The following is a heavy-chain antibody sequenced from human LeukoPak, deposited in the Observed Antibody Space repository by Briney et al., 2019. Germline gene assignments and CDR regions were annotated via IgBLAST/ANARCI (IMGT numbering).Heavy chain of an antibody. Sequence: PGGSLRLSCAASGFSVSSNYMSWVRQAPGEALEWVSVIYGGDSKYYADSVKGRFTISRDNPENTLYLQMDRLRVEDTAVYYCAREDRGGYNRVLGAFGLWGHGTMVTVSS. CDR2: IYGGDSK. V-gene: IGHV3-66*01. J-gene: IGHJ3*01. CDR1: GFSVSSNY. D-gene: IGHD5-18*01. CDR3: AREDRGGYNRVLGAFGL.